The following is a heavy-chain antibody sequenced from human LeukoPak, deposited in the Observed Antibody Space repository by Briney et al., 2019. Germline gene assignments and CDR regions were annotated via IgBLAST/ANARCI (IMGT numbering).Heavy chain of an antibody. D-gene: IGHD2-2*01. Sequence: ASVKVSCKASRYTFTRYVISWVRQAPGQGLEWMGWISAYNGNTNYAQKLQGRVTMTTDTSTSTAYMELRSLRSDDTAVYYCARRDIVVVPAADDYYYYGMDVWGQGTTVTVSS. CDR3: ARRDIVVVPAADDYYYYGMDV. CDR2: ISAYNGNT. V-gene: IGHV1-18*01. J-gene: IGHJ6*02. CDR1: RYTFTRYV.